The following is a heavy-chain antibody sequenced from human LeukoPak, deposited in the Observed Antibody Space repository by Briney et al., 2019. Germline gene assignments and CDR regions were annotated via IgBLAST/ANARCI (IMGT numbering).Heavy chain of an antibody. Sequence: GGSLRLSCAASGFTVSSNYMSWVRQAPGKGLEWVSVIYSGGSTYYADSVKGRLPISRDKSKNTLYLQMNSLRAEDTAVYYCARDRKVTATQYYFDYWGQGTLVTGSS. CDR2: IYSGGST. J-gene: IGHJ4*02. CDR1: GFTVSSNY. V-gene: IGHV3-53*01. D-gene: IGHD2-21*02. CDR3: ARDRKVTATQYYFDY.